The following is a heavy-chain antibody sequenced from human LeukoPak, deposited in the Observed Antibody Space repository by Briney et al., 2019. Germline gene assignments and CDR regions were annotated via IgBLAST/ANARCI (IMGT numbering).Heavy chain of an antibody. J-gene: IGHJ5*02. CDR1: GYTFTSYG. CDR2: ISAYSGNT. V-gene: IGHV1-18*01. D-gene: IGHD3-10*01. CDR3: ARGTPYYYGSGSYRFDP. Sequence: ASVNVSCKASGYTFTSYGISWVRQAPGQGLEWMGWISAYSGNTNYAQKLQGRVTMTTDTSTSTAYMELRSLRSDDAAVYYCARGTPYYYGSGSYRFDPWGQGTLVTVSS.